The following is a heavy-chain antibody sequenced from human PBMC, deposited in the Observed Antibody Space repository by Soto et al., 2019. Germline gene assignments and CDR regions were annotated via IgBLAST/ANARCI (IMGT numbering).Heavy chain of an antibody. CDR3: ARLSSPYYYDSSGYPGPPYYFDY. J-gene: IGHJ4*02. V-gene: IGHV3-30-3*01. CDR1: GFTFSSYA. Sequence: GGSLRLSCAASGFTFSSYAMHWVRQAPGKGLEWVAVISYDGSNKYYADSVKGRFTISRDNSKNTLYLQMNSLRAEDTAVYYCARLSSPYYYDSSGYPGPPYYFDYWGQGTLVTVS. D-gene: IGHD3-22*01. CDR2: ISYDGSNK.